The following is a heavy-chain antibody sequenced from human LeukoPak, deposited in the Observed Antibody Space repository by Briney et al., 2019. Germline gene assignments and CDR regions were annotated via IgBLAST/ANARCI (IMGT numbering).Heavy chain of an antibody. J-gene: IGHJ4*02. CDR3: ARPIRGARRTSYYFDY. CDR2: ISSSGSTI. D-gene: IGHD3-10*01. Sequence: PGGSLRLSCAASGFTLSSYEMNWVHQAPGKGLEWVSYISSSGSTIYYADSVKGRFTISRDNAKNSLYLQMNSLRAEDTAVYYCARPIRGARRTSYYFDYWGQGTLVTVSS. V-gene: IGHV3-48*03. CDR1: GFTLSSYE.